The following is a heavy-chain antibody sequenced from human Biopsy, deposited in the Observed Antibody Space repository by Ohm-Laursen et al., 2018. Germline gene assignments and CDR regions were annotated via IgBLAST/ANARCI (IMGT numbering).Heavy chain of an antibody. V-gene: IGHV1-24*01. J-gene: IGHJ4*02. CDR1: RDRFTEFS. D-gene: IGHD2-21*02. CDR3: AADSENCGGDCYIY. CDR2: FDPEEGQR. Sequence: AASVKVSCNASRDRFTEFSIHWVRQAPGKGLEWMGGFDPEEGQRTYAQKFQGRLTMTEDTSADTAYMELRGLRSEDAAVYYCAADSENCGGDCYIYWGQGTQVTVSS.